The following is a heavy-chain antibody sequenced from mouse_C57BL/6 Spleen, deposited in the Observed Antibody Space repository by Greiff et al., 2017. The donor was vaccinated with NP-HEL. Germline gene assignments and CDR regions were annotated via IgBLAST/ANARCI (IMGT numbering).Heavy chain of an antibody. D-gene: IGHD1-1*01. V-gene: IGHV1-15*01. Sequence: QVQLQQSGAELVRPGASVTLSCKASGYTFTDYEMHWVKQTPVHGLEWIGAIDPETGGTAYNQKFKGKAILTADKSSSTAYMELRSLTSEDSAVYYCTRYELRYLDYWGQGTTLTVSS. CDR1: GYTFTDYE. J-gene: IGHJ2*01. CDR3: TRYELRYLDY. CDR2: IDPETGGT.